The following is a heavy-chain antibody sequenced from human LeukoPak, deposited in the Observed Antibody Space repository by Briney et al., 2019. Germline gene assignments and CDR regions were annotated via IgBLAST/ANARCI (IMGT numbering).Heavy chain of an antibody. V-gene: IGHV3-21*01. J-gene: IGHJ4*02. CDR3: ARDLLIRGYSYGFDY. CDR2: ISSSSSYI. Sequence: GGSLRLSCAASGFTFSSYPMHWVRQAPGKGLEWVSSISSSSSYIYYADSVKGRFTISRDNAKNSLYLQMNSLRAEDTAVYYCARDLLIRGYSYGFDYWGQGTLVTVSS. CDR1: GFTFSSYP. D-gene: IGHD5-18*01.